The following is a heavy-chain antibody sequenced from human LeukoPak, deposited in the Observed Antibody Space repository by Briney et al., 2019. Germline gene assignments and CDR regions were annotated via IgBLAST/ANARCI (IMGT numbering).Heavy chain of an antibody. D-gene: IGHD3-3*01. J-gene: IGHJ4*02. CDR3: ARVHYDSDPPMYYFDY. CDR2: INHSGST. CDR1: GGSFSGYY. Sequence: SETLSLTCAVYGGSFSGYYWSWIRQPPGKGLEWIGEINHSGSTNYNPSLKSRVTISVDTSKNQFSLELSSVTAADTAVYYCARVHYDSDPPMYYFDYWGQGTLVTVSS. V-gene: IGHV4-34*01.